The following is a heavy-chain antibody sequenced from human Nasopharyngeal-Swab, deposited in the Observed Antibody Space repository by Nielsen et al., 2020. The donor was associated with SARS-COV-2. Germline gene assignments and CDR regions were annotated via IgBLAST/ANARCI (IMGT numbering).Heavy chain of an antibody. J-gene: IGHJ4*02. Sequence: WVRQAPGQGLEWMGRINPNSGGTNYAQKFQGRVTMTRDTSISTAYMELSRLRSDDTAVYYCARGYYWRIAAVSFDYWGQGTLVTVSS. V-gene: IGHV1-2*06. CDR2: INPNSGGT. CDR3: ARGYYWRIAAVSFDY. D-gene: IGHD6-13*01.